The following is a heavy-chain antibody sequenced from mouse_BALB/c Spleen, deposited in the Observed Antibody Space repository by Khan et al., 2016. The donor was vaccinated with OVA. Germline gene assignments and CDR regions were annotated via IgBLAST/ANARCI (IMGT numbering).Heavy chain of an antibody. CDR1: GYAFTNYL. V-gene: IGHV1-54*01. CDR2: INPGSGGT. Sequence: QVQLKQSGAELVRPGTSVKVSCKASGYAFTNYLIEWVKQRPGQGLEWIGVINPGSGGTNYNEKFKGKATLTADKSSSTAYMQLSSLTSDVSAVYFCTRWGLGGFAYWGQGTLVTVSA. J-gene: IGHJ3*01. CDR3: TRWGLGGFAY.